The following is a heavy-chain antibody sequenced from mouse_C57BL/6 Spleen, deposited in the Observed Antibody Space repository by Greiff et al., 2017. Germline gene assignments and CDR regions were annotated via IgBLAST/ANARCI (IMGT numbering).Heavy chain of an antibody. V-gene: IGHV1-26*01. CDR1: GYTFTDYY. D-gene: IGHD2-4*01. J-gene: IGHJ4*01. Sequence: EVQLQQSGPELVKPGASVKISCKASGYTFTDYYMNWVKQSHGKSLEWIGDINPNTGGTSSNQKFKGKATLTVDTTSSAAYMELRSLTSEDSAVYYCARYGLRLYAMDDWGQGTSVTVSS. CDR2: INPNTGGT. CDR3: ARYGLRLYAMDD.